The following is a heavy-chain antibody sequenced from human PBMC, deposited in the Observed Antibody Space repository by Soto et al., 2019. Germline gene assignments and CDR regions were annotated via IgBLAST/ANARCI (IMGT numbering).Heavy chain of an antibody. Sequence: GGSLRLSCAASGFTVSSNYMSWVRQAPGKGLEWVSVIYSGGSTYYADSVKGRFTISRDNSKNTLYLQMNSLRAEDTAVYYCARDRIFARTYFYYYMDVWGKGTTVTVSS. CDR3: ARDRIFARTYFYYYMDV. CDR2: IYSGGST. CDR1: GFTVSSNY. J-gene: IGHJ6*03. V-gene: IGHV3-66*01.